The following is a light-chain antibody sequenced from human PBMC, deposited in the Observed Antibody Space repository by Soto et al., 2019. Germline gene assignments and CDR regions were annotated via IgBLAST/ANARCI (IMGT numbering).Light chain of an antibody. J-gene: IGKJ5*01. Sequence: EIALTQSPGTLSLSPGERATLSCRASQSVSSSYLAWYQQKPGQAPRLLIYGASSRATGIPDRFSGSGSGTDFTLTISRLEPEDFSLYYCQHYGSSRITFAQGTRLEIK. V-gene: IGKV3-20*01. CDR2: GAS. CDR1: QSVSSSY. CDR3: QHYGSSRIT.